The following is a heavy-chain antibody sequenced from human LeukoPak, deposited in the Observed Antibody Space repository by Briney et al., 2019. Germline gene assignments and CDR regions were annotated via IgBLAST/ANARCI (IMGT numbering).Heavy chain of an antibody. V-gene: IGHV3-11*04. CDR3: ASPLYDYVWGSYRL. Sequence: PGGSLRLSCAASGFTFSDYYMSWIRQAPGKGLEWVSYISSSGTTIYQADSVRGRFTISRDNAKNSLYLQMNSLRAEDTAVYFCASPLYDYVWGSYRLWGQGTLVTVSS. J-gene: IGHJ4*02. CDR1: GFTFSDYY. D-gene: IGHD3-16*02. CDR2: ISSSGTTI.